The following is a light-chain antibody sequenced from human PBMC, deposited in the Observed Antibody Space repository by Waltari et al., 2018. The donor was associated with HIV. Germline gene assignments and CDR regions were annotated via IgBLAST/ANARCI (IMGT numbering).Light chain of an antibody. V-gene: IGLV1-51*01. CDR2: DDC. CDR1: TSNIATTY. J-gene: IGLJ3*02. CDR3: GTWDSSLGAGV. Sequence: SVFTQPPSVSAAPGQTLPIPCSGRTSNIATTYVACYQQFPGRAPKFLIYDDCRRPSGIPDRFSCSKSGTSATLDITGLQTVDEADYYCGTWDSSLGAGVFGGWTKVT.